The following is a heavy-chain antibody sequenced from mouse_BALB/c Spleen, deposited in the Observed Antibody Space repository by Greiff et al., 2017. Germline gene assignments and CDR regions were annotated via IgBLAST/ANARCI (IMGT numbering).Heavy chain of an antibody. CDR2: IYPSDSYT. V-gene: IGHV1-69*02. J-gene: IGHJ2*01. CDR1: GYTFTSYW. Sequence: VQLQQPGAELVRPGASVKLSCKASGYTFTSYWINWVKQRPGQGLEWIGNIYPSDSYTNYNQKFKDKATLTVDKSSSTAYMQLSSPTSEDSAVYYCTRRYRYSFDYWGQGTTLTVSS. D-gene: IGHD2-14*01. CDR3: TRRYRYSFDY.